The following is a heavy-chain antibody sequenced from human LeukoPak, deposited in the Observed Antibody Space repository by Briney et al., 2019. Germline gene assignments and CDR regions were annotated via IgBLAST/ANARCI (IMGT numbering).Heavy chain of an antibody. Sequence: GGSLRLSCAASGFTFSDYDMHWVRQAPGKGLEWVSAIGTAGDTYYTGSVKGRFTISRENAKNSLYLQMNNLRAGDTAVYYCARVAKERVGGVYYFDYWGQGTLVTVSS. V-gene: IGHV3-13*01. CDR3: ARVAKERVGGVYYFDY. CDR2: IGTAGDT. D-gene: IGHD1-1*01. J-gene: IGHJ4*02. CDR1: GFTFSDYD.